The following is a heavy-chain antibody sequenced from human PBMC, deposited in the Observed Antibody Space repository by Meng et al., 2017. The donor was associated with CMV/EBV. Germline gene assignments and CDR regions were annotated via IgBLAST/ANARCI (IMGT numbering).Heavy chain of an antibody. D-gene: IGHD6-13*01. CDR2: INPNSGGT. Sequence: KASGYTFTGYYMHRVRQAPGQGLEWMGWINPNSGGTNYAQKFQGRVTMTRDTSISTAYMELSRLRSDDTAVYYCARDDWQQLVSFDYWGQGTLVTVSS. J-gene: IGHJ4*02. V-gene: IGHV1-2*02. CDR1: GYTFTGYY. CDR3: ARDDWQQLVSFDY.